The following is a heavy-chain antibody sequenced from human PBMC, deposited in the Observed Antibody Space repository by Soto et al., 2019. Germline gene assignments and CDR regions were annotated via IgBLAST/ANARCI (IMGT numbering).Heavy chain of an antibody. CDR1: GGTIVDVDYH. V-gene: IGHV4-30-4*01. Sequence: PSETLSLTCTVAGGTIVDVDYHWILNRQPPGKGMEWIRYLYSRRSTYYNPSLKSRVTLSVDTSKNQFSLKLSSVTAADTAVYYCARMSIAARSLSYSGMEVWGQGTTVTVSS. CDR3: ARMSIAARSLSYSGMEV. J-gene: IGHJ6*02. D-gene: IGHD6-6*01. CDR2: LYSRRST.